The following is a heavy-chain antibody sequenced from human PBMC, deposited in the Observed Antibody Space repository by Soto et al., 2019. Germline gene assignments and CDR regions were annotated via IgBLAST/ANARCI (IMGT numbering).Heavy chain of an antibody. D-gene: IGHD2-21*02. J-gene: IGHJ4*02. CDR3: ARDERDSCSGGDCFYFDY. V-gene: IGHV1-18*04. CDR2: ISTYSGDT. Sequence: GASVKVSCKASGYTFTYYGISWVRQAPGQGLEWLGWISTYSGDTNSAPRLQGRLTMSTDTSTSTAYMGLRSLTSDDTAVYYCARDERDSCSGGDCFYFDYWGQGTLVTVSS. CDR1: GYTFTYYG.